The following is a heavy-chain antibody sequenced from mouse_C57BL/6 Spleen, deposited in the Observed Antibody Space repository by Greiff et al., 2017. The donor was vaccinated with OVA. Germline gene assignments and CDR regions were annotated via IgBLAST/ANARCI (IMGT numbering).Heavy chain of an antibody. Sequence: DVKLVESEGGLVQPGSSMKLSCTASGFTFSDYYMAWVRQVPEKGLEWVANINYDGSSTYYLDSLKSRFIISRDNAKNMLYLQMSSLKSEDTATYYCAREDHSGSSSYYFDYWGQGTTLTVSS. J-gene: IGHJ2*01. CDR1: GFTFSDYY. D-gene: IGHD1-1*01. CDR3: AREDHSGSSSYYFDY. CDR2: INYDGSST. V-gene: IGHV5-16*01.